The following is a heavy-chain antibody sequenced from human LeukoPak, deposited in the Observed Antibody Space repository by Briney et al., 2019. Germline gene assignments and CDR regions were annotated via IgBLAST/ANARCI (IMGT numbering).Heavy chain of an antibody. CDR1: GGSISSSSYY. CDR3: ATGTTGYYYYYMDV. Sequence: SETLSLTCTVSGGSISSSSYYWGWIRQPPGKGLEWIGSIYYSGSTYYNPSLKSRVTISVDTSKNQFSPKLSSVTAADTAVYYCATGTTGYYYYYMDVWGKGTTVTVSS. V-gene: IGHV4-39*07. J-gene: IGHJ6*03. D-gene: IGHD1-7*01. CDR2: IYYSGST.